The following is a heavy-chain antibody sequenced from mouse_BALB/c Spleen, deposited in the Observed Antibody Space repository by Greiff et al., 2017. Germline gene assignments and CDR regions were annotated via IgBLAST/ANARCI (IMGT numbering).Heavy chain of an antibody. CDR3: AREDYGSPLFDY. Sequence: DVKLQESGPGLVKPSQSLSLTCSVTGYSITSGYYWNWIRQFPGNKLEWMGYISYDGSNNYNPSLKNRISITRDTSKNQFFLKLNSVTTEDTATYYCAREDYGSPLFDYWGQGTTLTVSS. D-gene: IGHD1-1*01. CDR2: ISYDGSN. CDR1: GYSITSGYY. V-gene: IGHV3-6*02. J-gene: IGHJ2*01.